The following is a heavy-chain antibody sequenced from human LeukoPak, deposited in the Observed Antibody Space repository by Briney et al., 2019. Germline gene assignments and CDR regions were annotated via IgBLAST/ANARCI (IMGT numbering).Heavy chain of an antibody. V-gene: IGHV4-59*08. J-gene: IGHJ5*02. CDR1: GTPIDVGY. D-gene: IGHD6-19*01. CDR2: IYYSGAT. Sequence: SETLSLTCAVSGTPIDVGYWSWFRQPPGKGLQWIGEIYYSGATKYNPAPTSRVTISIQVMKSTLSLTMTSVTSADTAVYFCAKESGGWPVSWGQGTLVTVSS. CDR3: AKESGGWPVS.